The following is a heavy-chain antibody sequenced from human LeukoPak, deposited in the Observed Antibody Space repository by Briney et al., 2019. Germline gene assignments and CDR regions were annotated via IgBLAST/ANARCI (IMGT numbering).Heavy chain of an antibody. J-gene: IGHJ6*02. Sequence: SVKVSCKASGGTFSSYAISWVRQAPGQGLEWMGGIIPIFGTANYAQKFQGRVSMTRDTSISTAYMELSSLRSEDTAVYYCARGPVEAVFGVSTEDWGQGTTVTVSS. CDR2: IIPIFGTA. V-gene: IGHV1-69*05. CDR3: ARGPVEAVFGVSTED. CDR1: GGTFSSYA. D-gene: IGHD3-10*02.